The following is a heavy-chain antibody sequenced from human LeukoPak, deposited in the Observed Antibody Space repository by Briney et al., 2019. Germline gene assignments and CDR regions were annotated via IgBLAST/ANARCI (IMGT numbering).Heavy chain of an antibody. D-gene: IGHD3-22*01. CDR3: AKDAPTYYYDSSGYYAY. Sequence: GGSLRLSCAASGFSFSFYRMDWVRQAPGKGLEWVSSISSSSSYIYYADSVKGRFTISGDNAENSLYLQMNSLRAEDTAVYYCAKDAPTYYYDSSGYYAYWGQGTLVTVSS. V-gene: IGHV3-21*01. CDR1: GFSFSFYR. J-gene: IGHJ4*02. CDR2: ISSSSSYI.